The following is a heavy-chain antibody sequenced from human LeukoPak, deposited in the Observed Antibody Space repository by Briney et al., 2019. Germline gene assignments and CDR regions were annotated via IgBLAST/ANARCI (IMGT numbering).Heavy chain of an antibody. Sequence: DGSNKYYAASVKGRFTISRDNSKNTLHLQMNSLRAEDTAVYYCAKDFWSGYIDQGGYYFDYWGQGTLVTVSS. J-gene: IGHJ4*02. V-gene: IGHV3-30*02. CDR3: AKDFWSGYIDQGGYYFDY. CDR2: DGSNK. D-gene: IGHD3-3*01.